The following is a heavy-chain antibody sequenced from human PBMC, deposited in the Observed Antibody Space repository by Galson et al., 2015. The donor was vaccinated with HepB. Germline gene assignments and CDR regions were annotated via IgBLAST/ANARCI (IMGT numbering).Heavy chain of an antibody. CDR1: GGSFSDLS. CDR2: IIPTLGIA. D-gene: IGHD6-13*01. V-gene: IGHV1-69*02. J-gene: IGHJ4*02. CDR3: ARDPRAAAGLDY. Sequence: SVKVSCKASGGSFSDLSITWVRQAPGQGLEWMGRIIPTLGIANYAQKFQGRVTITADRSPSTAYMELSSLTSEDTAVYYCARDPRAAAGLDYWGQGTLVTVSS.